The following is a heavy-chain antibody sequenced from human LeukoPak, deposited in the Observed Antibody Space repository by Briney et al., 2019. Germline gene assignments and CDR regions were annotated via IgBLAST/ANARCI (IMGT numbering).Heavy chain of an antibody. CDR1: GFTFSSYS. V-gene: IGHV3-21*01. J-gene: IGHJ6*02. Sequence: SGGSLRLSCAASGFTFSSYSMNWVRQAPGKGLEWVSSISSSSSYIYYADSVKGRFTISRDNAKNSLYLQMNSLRAEDTAVYYCARNQEPPTYYDFWSGYSPVGCMDVWGQGTTVTVSS. CDR2: ISSSSSYI. D-gene: IGHD3-3*01. CDR3: ARNQEPPTYYDFWSGYSPVGCMDV.